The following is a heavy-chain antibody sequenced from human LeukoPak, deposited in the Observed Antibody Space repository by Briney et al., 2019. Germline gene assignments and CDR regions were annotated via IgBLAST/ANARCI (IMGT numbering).Heavy chain of an antibody. CDR2: ISSSSSTI. CDR3: ARQGPSDAFDI. CDR1: GFTFSSYS. V-gene: IGHV3-48*01. Sequence: PGGSLRLSCAASGFTFSSYSMNWVRQAPGKGLEWVSYISSSSSTIYYADSVKGRFTISRDNAKNSLYLQMNSLRVEDSAVYYCARQGPSDAFDIWGQGTMVTVSS. J-gene: IGHJ3*02.